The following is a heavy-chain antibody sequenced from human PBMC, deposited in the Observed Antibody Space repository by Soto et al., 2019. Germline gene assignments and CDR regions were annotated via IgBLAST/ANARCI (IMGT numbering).Heavy chain of an antibody. CDR3: ARDGRKQHWVEGLNAMDV. V-gene: IGHV1-18*01. Sequence: QVQLVQSGPEVKKPGASVKVSCKASAYTFTTYGISWVRQAPGQGLEWMGWISGYNGNTNYAQKFRDRVTITTDTSTSTAYMELRSLRSDDTAIYYCARDGRKQHWVEGLNAMDVWGQGTTVTVSS. D-gene: IGHD1-26*01. J-gene: IGHJ6*02. CDR2: ISGYNGNT. CDR1: AYTFTTYG.